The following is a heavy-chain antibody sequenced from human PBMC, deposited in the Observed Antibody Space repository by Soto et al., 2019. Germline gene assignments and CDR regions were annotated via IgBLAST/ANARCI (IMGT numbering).Heavy chain of an antibody. CDR3: AKGVNYYHYGMDV. Sequence: GGSLRLSCAASGFTFSSYGMHWVRQAPGKGLGWVAVISYDGSNKYYADSVKGRFTISRDNSKNTLYLQMNSLRAEDTAVYYCAKGVNYYHYGMDVWGQGTTVTVYS. J-gene: IGHJ6*02. CDR1: GFTFSSYG. CDR2: ISYDGSNK. V-gene: IGHV3-30*18.